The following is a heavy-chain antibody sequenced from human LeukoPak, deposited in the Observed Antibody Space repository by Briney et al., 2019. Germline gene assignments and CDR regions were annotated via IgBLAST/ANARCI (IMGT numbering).Heavy chain of an antibody. CDR1: GFTFSSFP. CDR2: ITGRGGNT. J-gene: IGHJ4*02. V-gene: IGHV3-23*01. D-gene: IGHD6-25*01. Sequence: GGSLRLSCAASGFTFSSFPMSWVRQAPGKGLQWVSGITGRGGNTYYADSVEGRFTISRDNSKNTLSLQMDSLRAEDMAIYYCARDRAAFDSWGQGTLVTVSS. CDR3: ARDRAAFDS.